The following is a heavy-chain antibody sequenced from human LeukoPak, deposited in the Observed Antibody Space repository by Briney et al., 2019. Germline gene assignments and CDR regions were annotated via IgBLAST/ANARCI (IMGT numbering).Heavy chain of an antibody. CDR1: GFTFSSYA. J-gene: IGHJ4*02. V-gene: IGHV3-23*01. D-gene: IGHD2-2*01. Sequence: GGSLRLSCAASGFTFSSYAMSWVRQAPGKGLEWVSAISGSGGSTYYADSVKGRFTISRDNSKNTPYLQMNSLRAEDTAVYYCAKGNVVVPAASTYHFDYWGQGTLVTVSS. CDR2: ISGSGGST. CDR3: AKGNVVVPAASTYHFDY.